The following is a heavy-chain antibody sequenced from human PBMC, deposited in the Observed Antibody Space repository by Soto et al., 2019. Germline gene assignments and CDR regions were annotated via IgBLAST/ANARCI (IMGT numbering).Heavy chain of an antibody. J-gene: IGHJ5*02. D-gene: IGHD3-10*02. V-gene: IGHV5-10-1*01. CDR2: IDPRDSQT. CDR1: GYPFTTFW. Sequence: PGESLKISFSGLGYPFTTFWLSWVRQIPGKGLEWMGRIDPRDSQTNYSPSFQGHVTISVDKSISTAYLQWDSLKASDTAMYYCARLFGSTDTCDSGFDLWGQGTLVTVSS. CDR3: ARLFGSTDTCDSGFDL.